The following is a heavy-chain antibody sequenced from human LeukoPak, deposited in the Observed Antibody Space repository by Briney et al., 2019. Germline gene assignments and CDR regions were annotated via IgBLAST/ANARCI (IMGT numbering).Heavy chain of an antibody. CDR3: AGIGYYYYYYGMDV. D-gene: IGHD1-14*01. Sequence: SETLSLTCTVSGGSISSSSYYWGWIRQPPGKGLEWIGTIYYSGSTYYNPSLKSRVTISVDTSKNQFSLKLSSVTAADTAVYYCAGIGYYYYYYGMDVWGQGTTVTVSS. CDR1: GGSISSSSYY. V-gene: IGHV4-39*01. CDR2: IYYSGST. J-gene: IGHJ6*02.